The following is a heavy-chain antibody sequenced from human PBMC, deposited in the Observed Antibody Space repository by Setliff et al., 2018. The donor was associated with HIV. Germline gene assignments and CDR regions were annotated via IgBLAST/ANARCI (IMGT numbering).Heavy chain of an antibody. D-gene: IGHD2-21*01. Sequence: SETLSLTCTVSGASISSYYWSWIRQPPGKGLEWIGYIYYSGSTYYNPSLKSRVTISVDTSKNQFSLKLNSVTAADTAVYFCARASRWGSIPFDYWGQGTLVTVSS. CDR1: GASISSYY. V-gene: IGHV4-59*12. CDR2: IYYSGST. CDR3: ARASRWGSIPFDY. J-gene: IGHJ4*02.